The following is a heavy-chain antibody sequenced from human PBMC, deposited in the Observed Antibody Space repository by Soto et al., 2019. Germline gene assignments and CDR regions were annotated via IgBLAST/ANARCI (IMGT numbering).Heavy chain of an antibody. Sequence: SETLSLTCTVSGGSISSYYWSWIRQPPGKGLEWIGYIYYSGSTNYNPSLKSRFTISRDTAKKSLYLQMNSLRAEGTAVYYCARSGYFDYWGQGTLVTVSS. CDR2: IYYSGST. CDR1: GGSISSYY. V-gene: IGHV4-59*12. D-gene: IGHD2-8*02. CDR3: ARSGYFDY. J-gene: IGHJ4*02.